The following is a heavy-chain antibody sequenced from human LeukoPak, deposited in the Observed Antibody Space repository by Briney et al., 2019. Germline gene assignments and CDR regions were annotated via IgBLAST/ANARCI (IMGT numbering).Heavy chain of an antibody. CDR2: IYYSGST. V-gene: IGHV4-30-4*08. J-gene: IGHJ3*02. CDR3: SFNLGSGSYAFDI. D-gene: IGHD3-10*01. Sequence: RPSQTLSLTCTVSGGSISSGDYYWSWIRQPPGKGLEWIGYIYYSGSTYYSPSLKSRLTISLDTSKHQFSLKLSSVNAADTAVYYCSFNLGSGSYAFDIWGQGTMVTVSS. CDR1: GGSISSGDYY.